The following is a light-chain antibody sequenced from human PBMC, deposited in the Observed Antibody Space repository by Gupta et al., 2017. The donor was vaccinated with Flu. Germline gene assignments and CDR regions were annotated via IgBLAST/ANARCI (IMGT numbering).Light chain of an antibody. V-gene: IGKV2-30*01. Sequence: DVVMTQSPLSLPVTLGQPASISCRSSQSLVYSDGNTYLNWFQQRPGQSPRRLMYKVSNRDSGVPDRFSGSGSGTDFTLKISRVEAEDVGVYYCMQATHLPLTFGPGTKVEIK. CDR1: QSLVYSDGNTY. CDR3: MQATHLPLT. J-gene: IGKJ3*01. CDR2: KVS.